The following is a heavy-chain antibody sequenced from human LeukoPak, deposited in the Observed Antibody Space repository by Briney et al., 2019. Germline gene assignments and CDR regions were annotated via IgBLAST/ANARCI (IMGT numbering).Heavy chain of an antibody. D-gene: IGHD3-22*01. V-gene: IGHV3-21*01. CDR2: ISSSSSYI. J-gene: IGHJ3*01. CDR1: GFTFSSYS. CDR3: ARYAYYYDSSGYSDAFDL. Sequence: PGGSLRLSCAASGFTFSSYSMNWVRQAPGKGLEWVSSISSSSSYIYYADSVKGRFTISRDNAKNSLYLQMNSLRAEDTAVYYCARYAYYYDSSGYSDAFDLWGQGTMVTVSS.